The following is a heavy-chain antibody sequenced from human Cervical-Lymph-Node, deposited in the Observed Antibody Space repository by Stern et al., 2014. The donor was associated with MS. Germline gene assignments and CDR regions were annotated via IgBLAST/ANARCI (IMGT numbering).Heavy chain of an antibody. Sequence: QVQLVQSGPGLVKPSQTLSLTCTVSGGSISSTGYYWSWIRQHPGKGLEWIGYIHYRGSTYYNPSLKSRGTISLDTSKNQFSLNLSSVTAADTALYYCARSDRLWGSFDYWGQGRLVTVSS. J-gene: IGHJ4*02. V-gene: IGHV4-31*03. D-gene: IGHD3-16*01. CDR3: ARSDRLWGSFDY. CDR2: IHYRGST. CDR1: GGSISSTGYY.